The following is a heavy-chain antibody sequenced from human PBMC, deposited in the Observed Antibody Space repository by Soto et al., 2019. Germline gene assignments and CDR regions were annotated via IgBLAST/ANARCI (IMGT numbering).Heavy chain of an antibody. CDR1: GFTFSSYG. V-gene: IGHV3-30*18. Sequence: QVQLVESGGGVVQPGRSLRLSCAASGFTFSSYGMHWVRQAPGKGLEWVAVISYDGSNKYYADSVKGRFTISRDNSKNTMYVQMNSLRAEDTAVYYCAKDKKYCSGWPYYFDYWGQGTLVTVSS. CDR2: ISYDGSNK. D-gene: IGHD6-19*01. J-gene: IGHJ4*02. CDR3: AKDKKYCSGWPYYFDY.